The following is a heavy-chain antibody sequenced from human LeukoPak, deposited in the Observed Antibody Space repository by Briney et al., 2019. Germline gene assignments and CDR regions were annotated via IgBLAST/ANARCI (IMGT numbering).Heavy chain of an antibody. V-gene: IGHV3-30*04. Sequence: GGTLRLSCAASGFTFSSYAMHWVRQAPGKGLEWVAVISYDGSNKYYADSVKGRFTISRDNSKNTLYLQMNSLRAEDTAVYYCARDAYGSGSYIIWGQGTLVTVSS. CDR3: ARDAYGSGSYII. CDR2: ISYDGSNK. CDR1: GFTFSSYA. D-gene: IGHD3-10*01. J-gene: IGHJ4*02.